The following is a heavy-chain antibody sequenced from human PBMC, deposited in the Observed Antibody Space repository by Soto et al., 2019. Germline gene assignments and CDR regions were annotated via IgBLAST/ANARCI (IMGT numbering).Heavy chain of an antibody. D-gene: IGHD1-7*01. V-gene: IGHV1-8*01. CDR2: MNPNSGNT. Sequence: QVQLVQSGAEVKKPGASVKVSCKASGYTFTSYDINWVRQATGQGLEWMGWMNPNSGNTEYAQKFQGRVTMTRHTSRNTAYMELSSLRCEDTAVYYCARGRLGLSVLFDYWGPGTLVTVSS. CDR1: GYTFTSYD. CDR3: ARGRLGLSVLFDY. J-gene: IGHJ4*02.